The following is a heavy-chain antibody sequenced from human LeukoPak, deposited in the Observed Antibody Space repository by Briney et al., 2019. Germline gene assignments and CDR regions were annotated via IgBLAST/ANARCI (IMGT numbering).Heavy chain of an antibody. CDR1: GFTFSSYA. Sequence: GGSLRLSCAASGFTFSSYAMHWVRQAPGKGLEWVAVISYDGSNKYYADSVKGRFTISRDNSKNTLYLQMNSLRAEDTAVYYCARGARKGDDYGGFFDYWGQGTLVTVSS. CDR3: ARGARKGDDYGGFFDY. D-gene: IGHD4-23*01. J-gene: IGHJ4*02. CDR2: ISYDGSNK. V-gene: IGHV3-30*04.